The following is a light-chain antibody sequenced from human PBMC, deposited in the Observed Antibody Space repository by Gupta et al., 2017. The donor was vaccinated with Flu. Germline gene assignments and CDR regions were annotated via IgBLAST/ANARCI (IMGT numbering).Light chain of an antibody. J-gene: IGLJ1*01. CDR2: DSS. CDR1: DIGRKS. Sequence: SDLTLPPSVSVAPGQTAKITCGRYDIGRKSVHWYQQRPGQAPVLVVHDSSERPSGIPERFSGSNSGNTATLTISRVEAGDEAVYYCQVWESSSDPYVFGGGTEVTVL. V-gene: IGLV3-21*02. CDR3: QVWESSSDPYV.